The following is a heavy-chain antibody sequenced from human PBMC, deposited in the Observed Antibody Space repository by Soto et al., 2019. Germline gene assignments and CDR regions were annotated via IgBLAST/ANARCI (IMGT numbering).Heavy chain of an antibody. CDR2: ISGSGGST. Sequence: GGSLRLACAVYGFTFSSYFMSWVRQDPGKGLGWVSAISGSGGSTYYADSVKGRFTISRDNSKNTLYLQMNSLRADDTAVYFCGTQRKNRAYYYPMDVWGQGTTVTVSS. CDR1: GFTFSSYF. CDR3: GTQRKNRAYYYPMDV. J-gene: IGHJ6*02. V-gene: IGHV3-23*01.